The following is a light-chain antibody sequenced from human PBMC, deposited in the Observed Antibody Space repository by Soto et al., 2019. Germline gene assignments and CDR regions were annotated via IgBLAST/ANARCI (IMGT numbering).Light chain of an antibody. CDR2: GAS. CDR3: KQYNSWSLIT. J-gene: IGKJ5*01. V-gene: IGKV3-15*01. Sequence: EIVRTQSPATLSVSPGESATLSCRASQSVNSNLAWYQHIPGHAPRLLIYGASTRATGIPARFSGSESGTYFTITISSLQSDDFAVYYCKQYNSWSLITFGQGPRLEIK. CDR1: QSVNSN.